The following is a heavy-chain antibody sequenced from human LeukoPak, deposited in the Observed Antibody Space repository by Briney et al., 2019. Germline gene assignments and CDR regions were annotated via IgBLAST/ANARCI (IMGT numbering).Heavy chain of an antibody. J-gene: IGHJ4*01. D-gene: IGHD2-21*02. Sequence: GGSLRLSCAASGFTFSSYTMNWVRQAPWKGLEWVSSIAGSSGYISYADSVKGRFTISRDNAKKSLYLQMKSLTAEDKAVYYCARDRGAYCGGDCYLGFDYWGRGTLVTVSS. CDR1: GFTFSSYT. CDR2: IAGSSGYI. V-gene: IGHV3-21*01. CDR3: ARDRGAYCGGDCYLGFDY.